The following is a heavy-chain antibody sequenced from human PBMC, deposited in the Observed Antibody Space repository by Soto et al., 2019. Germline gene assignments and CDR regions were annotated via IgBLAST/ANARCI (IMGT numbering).Heavy chain of an antibody. CDR1: GFSLTTSGVG. CDR2: IYWDDDK. J-gene: IGHJ4*02. CDR3: PHRVLRTVFGLVTTTAIYFDF. D-gene: IGHD3-3*01. Sequence: QITLNESGPTQVKPRQTLTLTCTFSGFSLTTSGVGVGWIRQSPGKAPEWLALIYWDDDKRYSPSLKSRLTTTKDTSKNQVVLTMADLDPADTATYYCPHRVLRTVFGLVTTTAIYFDFWGQGTPVAVSS. V-gene: IGHV2-5*02.